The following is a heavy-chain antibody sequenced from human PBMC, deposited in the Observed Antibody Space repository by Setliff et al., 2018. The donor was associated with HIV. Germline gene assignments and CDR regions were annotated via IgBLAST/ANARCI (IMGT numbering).Heavy chain of an antibody. J-gene: IGHJ3*01. CDR2: IYHSGST. CDR3: ARGGYNEVTGVGDAFDV. V-gene: IGHV4-38-2*02. CDR1: GYSISGGYY. Sequence: PSETLSLTCTVSGYSISGGYYWGWIRQPPGKGLEWLGSIYHSGSTYYNPSLKSRATISVDTSKNQFSLRLSSVTAADTAVYYCARGGYNEVTGVGDAFDVWGQGTMVTVSS. D-gene: IGHD3-9*01.